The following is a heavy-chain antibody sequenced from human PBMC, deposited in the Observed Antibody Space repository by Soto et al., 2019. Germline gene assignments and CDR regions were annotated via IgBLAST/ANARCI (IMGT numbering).Heavy chain of an antibody. CDR1: GFIFGNFW. Sequence: GSLRLSCAASGFIFGNFWMSWARQAPGKGLEWVANIKQDGSEKYYVDSVKGRFTLSRDNAKNSLHLQMNSLKAEDTAMYLCARVVYSNGWIGDYWGQGTLVTVSS. D-gene: IGHD3-10*01. V-gene: IGHV3-7*01. J-gene: IGHJ4*01. CDR2: IKQDGSEK. CDR3: ARVVYSNGWIGDY.